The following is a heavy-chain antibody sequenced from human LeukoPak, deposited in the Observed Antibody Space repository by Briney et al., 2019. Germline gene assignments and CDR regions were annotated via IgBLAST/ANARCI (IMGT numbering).Heavy chain of an antibody. Sequence: PSETLSLTCTVSDGSISGYSWSWIRQPPGKGLEWIGYIYYSGSTNYNPSLKSRVTISVDTSKNQFSLKLSSVTAADTAVYYCARHKVTMIVVETDAFDIWGQGTMVTVSS. J-gene: IGHJ3*02. D-gene: IGHD3-22*01. CDR3: ARHKVTMIVVETDAFDI. CDR1: DGSISGYS. V-gene: IGHV4-59*08. CDR2: IYYSGST.